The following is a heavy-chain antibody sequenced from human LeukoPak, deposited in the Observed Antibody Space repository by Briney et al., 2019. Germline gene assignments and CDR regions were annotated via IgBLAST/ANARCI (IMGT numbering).Heavy chain of an antibody. V-gene: IGHV4-34*01. CDR3: ARDSRAYSSDWDVDY. Sequence: SETLSLTCAVYGGSFSSYYWSWIRQSPGKGLEWIAEINHRGDTNYNPSVKSRVTISVDTSKNQFSLKVTSLTAADTAVYFCARDSRAYSSDWDVDYWGQGTLVTVSS. CDR1: GGSFSSYY. D-gene: IGHD6-19*01. J-gene: IGHJ4*02. CDR2: INHRGDT.